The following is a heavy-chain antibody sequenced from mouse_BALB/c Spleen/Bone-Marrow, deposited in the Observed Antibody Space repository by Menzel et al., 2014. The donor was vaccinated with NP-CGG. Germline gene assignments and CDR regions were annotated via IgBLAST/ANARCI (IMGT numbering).Heavy chain of an antibody. CDR3: ARGNGYHFDY. V-gene: IGHV3-8*02. CDR1: GDSITSSY. Sequence: EVQLVESGPSLAKPSQTLSLTCSVTGDSITSSYWNWIRKFPGNKLEYMGYISYSGNAYYNPSLKSRISLTRDTSKNQYFLQLNSVTTEDTATYFCARGNGYHFDYWGQGTTLTVSS. J-gene: IGHJ2*01. D-gene: IGHD1-2*01. CDR2: ISYSGNA.